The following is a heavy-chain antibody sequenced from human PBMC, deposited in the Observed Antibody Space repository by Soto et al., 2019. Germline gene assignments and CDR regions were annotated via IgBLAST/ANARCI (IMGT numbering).Heavy chain of an antibody. J-gene: IGHJ4*02. D-gene: IGHD1-7*01. Sequence: SETLSLTCTVSGGSISSYYWSWIRQPPGKGLEWIGYIYHSGSTNYNPSLKSRVTISVDTSKNQFSLKLSSVTAADTAVYYCARDRATGTTSRFDYWSQGTLVTVSS. CDR3: ARDRATGTTSRFDY. V-gene: IGHV4-59*01. CDR1: GGSISSYY. CDR2: IYHSGST.